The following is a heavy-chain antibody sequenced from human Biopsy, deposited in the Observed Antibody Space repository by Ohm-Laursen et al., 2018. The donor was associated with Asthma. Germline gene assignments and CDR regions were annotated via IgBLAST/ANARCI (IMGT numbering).Heavy chain of an antibody. V-gene: IGHV7-4-1*02. CDR3: ARMISYYDEMRDPFFDY. Sequence: ASVKVSCKASGYTVTRYAINWVRQAPGQGLEWMGWINANTGNPTYAQGFTGRFVFSLDTSVNTAHLQISSLKAEDTAVYFCARMISYYDEMRDPFFDYWGQGTLVTVSS. CDR2: INANTGNP. CDR1: GYTVTRYA. J-gene: IGHJ4*02. D-gene: IGHD3-16*01.